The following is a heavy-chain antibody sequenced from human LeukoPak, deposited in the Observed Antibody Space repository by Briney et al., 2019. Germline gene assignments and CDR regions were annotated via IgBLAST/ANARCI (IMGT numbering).Heavy chain of an antibody. CDR1: GDSMSRYY. D-gene: IGHD6-19*01. J-gene: IGHJ6*03. Sequence: KPSETLSLTCTVSGDSMSRYYWSWIRQTPGKGLEWIAYIYYSGSTNYNPSLKSRITISVDTSKNQFSLKLSSVTAADTAVYYCARAPAGPPYYYMDVWGKGATVTVSS. CDR3: ARAPAGPPYYYMDV. V-gene: IGHV4-59*01. CDR2: IYYSGST.